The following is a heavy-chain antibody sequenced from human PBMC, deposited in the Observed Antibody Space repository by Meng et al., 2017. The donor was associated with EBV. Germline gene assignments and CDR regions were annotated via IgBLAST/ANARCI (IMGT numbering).Heavy chain of an antibody. J-gene: IGHJ4*02. CDR2: IYDTGIT. D-gene: IGHD2/OR15-2a*01. CDR1: GVSVTSGAYH. Sequence: VQRQESGPGLVKPSETLSLTCIVSGVSVTSGAYHWSWIRQSPGKGLEWIGYIYDTGITIYNPSLKSRVTISLETSKNQFSLKVNSVTTADTAVYYCAKSRSSTPGIVDDWGQGTLVTVSS. V-gene: IGHV4-61*08. CDR3: AKSRSSTPGIVDD.